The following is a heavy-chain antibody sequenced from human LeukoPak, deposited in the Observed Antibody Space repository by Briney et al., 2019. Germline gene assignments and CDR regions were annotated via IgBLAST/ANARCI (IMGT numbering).Heavy chain of an antibody. J-gene: IGHJ5*02. Sequence: ASVKVSCKASGYTFTSYDINWVRQAPEQGLECMGWMNTNSGNTGYAQKFQGRVTMTRNTSISTAYMELSSLRSEDTAVYYCARGLKAAAGNWFDPWGQGTLVTVSS. CDR3: ARGLKAAAGNWFDP. D-gene: IGHD6-13*01. V-gene: IGHV1-8*01. CDR1: GYTFTSYD. CDR2: MNTNSGNT.